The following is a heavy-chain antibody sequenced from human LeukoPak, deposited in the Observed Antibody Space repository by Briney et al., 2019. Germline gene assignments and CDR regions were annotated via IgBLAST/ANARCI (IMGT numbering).Heavy chain of an antibody. Sequence: ASVKVSCEASGYTFTDFGISWVRQAPGQGPEWMGWISAYNGDTSYAQQLQGRVTMTTDTSTSTAYMEVRSLRSDDTAVYYCTRDLGVDTTMIFFDYWGQGSLVTVSS. V-gene: IGHV1-18*01. CDR1: GYTFTDFG. CDR2: ISAYNGDT. CDR3: TRDLGVDTTMIFFDY. D-gene: IGHD5-18*01. J-gene: IGHJ4*02.